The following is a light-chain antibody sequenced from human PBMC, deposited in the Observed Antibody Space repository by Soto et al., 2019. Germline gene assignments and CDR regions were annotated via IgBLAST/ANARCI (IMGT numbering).Light chain of an antibody. CDR1: QGIGRS. CDR3: QQFHNYPHT. CDR2: DAS. V-gene: IGKV1D-13*01. J-gene: IGKJ1*01. Sequence: AIQLTQSPSSLSASVGDRATVTCRASQGIGRSLAWYQQKPGKTPKLLISDASNLQSGVPSRFSGSGSGTDFTLTISSLQPEDFATYYCQQFHNYPHTFGQGTKVDIK.